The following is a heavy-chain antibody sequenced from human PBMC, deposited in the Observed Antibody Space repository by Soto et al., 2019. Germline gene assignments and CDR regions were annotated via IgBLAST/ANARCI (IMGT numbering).Heavy chain of an antibody. D-gene: IGHD3-3*01. CDR3: ARDRNDFWSGYQYYYYYYYMDV. Sequence: EVQLVESGGGLVQPGGSLRLSCAASGFTFSSYSMNWVRQAPGKGLEWVSYISSSSRTIYYADSVKGRFTISRDNAKNSLYLPMNSLRAEDTAVYYCARDRNDFWSGYQYYYYYYYMDVWGKGTTVTVSS. CDR1: GFTFSSYS. CDR2: ISSSSRTI. J-gene: IGHJ6*03. V-gene: IGHV3-48*01.